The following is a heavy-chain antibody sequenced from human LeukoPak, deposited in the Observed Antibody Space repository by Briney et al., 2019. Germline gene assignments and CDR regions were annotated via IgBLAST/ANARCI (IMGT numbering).Heavy chain of an antibody. CDR2: IWHDGGRK. J-gene: IGHJ4*02. CDR1: GFTFSTHG. Sequence: PGRSLRLSCVVSGFTFSTHGFHWVRQAPGKGLEWVSVIWHDGGRKEYADSVRGRFTISRDNSNLHLQMNSLRAEDTAIYYCARDIGNSGFNLDYWGQGTPVTVSS. D-gene: IGHD5-12*01. CDR3: ARDIGNSGFNLDY. V-gene: IGHV3-33*01.